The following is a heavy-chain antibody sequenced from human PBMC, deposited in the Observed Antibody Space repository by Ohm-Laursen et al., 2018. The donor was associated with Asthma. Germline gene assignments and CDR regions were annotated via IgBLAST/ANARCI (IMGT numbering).Heavy chain of an antibody. J-gene: IGHJ4*02. Sequence: SLRLSCAASGFTFSNYAMSWVRQAPGQGLEWVSAISGAGGSTDYADSVKGRFTLSRDNSKNTLYLQMNSLRAEDTAVYYCASTPYSSGWWDLVYFDYWGQGTLVTVSS. V-gene: IGHV3-23*01. CDR1: GFTFSNYA. CDR3: ASTPYSSGWWDLVYFDY. CDR2: ISGAGGST. D-gene: IGHD6-19*01.